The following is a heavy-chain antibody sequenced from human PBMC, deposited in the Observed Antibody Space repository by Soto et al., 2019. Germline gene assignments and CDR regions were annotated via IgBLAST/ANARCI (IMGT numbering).Heavy chain of an antibody. V-gene: IGHV1-18*01. D-gene: IGHD2-15*01. CDR1: GYTFTSYG. CDR3: ARGSGYCSGGSCYSGDAFDI. CDR2: ISAYNGNT. J-gene: IGHJ3*02. Sequence: GASVKVSCKASGYTFTSYGISWVRQAPGQGLEWMGWISAYNGNTNYAQKLQGRVTMTTDTSTSTAYMELRSLRSDDTAVYYCARGSGYCSGGSCYSGDAFDIWGQGTMVTVSS.